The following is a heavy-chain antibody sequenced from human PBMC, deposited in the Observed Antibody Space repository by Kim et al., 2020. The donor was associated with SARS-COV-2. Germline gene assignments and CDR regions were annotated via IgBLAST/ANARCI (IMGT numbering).Heavy chain of an antibody. D-gene: IGHD5-12*01. V-gene: IGHV3-7*01. CDR1: GFTFREYC. Sequence: GGSLRLSCAASGFTFREYCMRWVRQSPGKGLEWVADLNDDGSEKYYKDSVRGRFTISRDNAKNSLFLQMNSLRAEDAALYYCARGGSYSCEYWGEGSLVTVPT. J-gene: IGHJ4*02. CDR2: LNDDGSEK. CDR3: ARGGSYSCEY.